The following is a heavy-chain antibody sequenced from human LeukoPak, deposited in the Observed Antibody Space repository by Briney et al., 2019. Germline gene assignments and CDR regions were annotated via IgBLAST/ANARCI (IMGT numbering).Heavy chain of an antibody. J-gene: IGHJ5*02. CDR1: GYTFSSYG. CDR3: ARGLARKGGIAAVWVWFDP. D-gene: IGHD6-13*01. V-gene: IGHV1-18*01. CDR2: ISGYTGNT. Sequence: ASVKVSCKASGYTFSSYGISWVRQAPGQGLEWMGWISGYTGNTNYAQNLQGRVTMTTDTSTSTAYMKLRGLRSDDTAVYYCARGLARKGGIAAVWVWFDPWGQGTLVTVSS.